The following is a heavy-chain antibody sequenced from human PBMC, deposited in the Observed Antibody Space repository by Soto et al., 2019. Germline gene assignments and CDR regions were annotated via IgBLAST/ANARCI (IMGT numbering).Heavy chain of an antibody. J-gene: IGHJ4*02. D-gene: IGHD5-12*01. CDR2: IQTGGAT. Sequence: VESGGGLFQAGGSTRLSCLVSGFTVGNFDMAWVRQAPWKGLEWASIIQTGGATYYSDSAQGRFTISRDNSKNTVYLQMNSLRVEDTGVYSCVRVLYDSGVVDFWGQGSLITVS. CDR1: GFTVGNFD. V-gene: IGHV3-53*01. CDR3: VRVLYDSGVVDF.